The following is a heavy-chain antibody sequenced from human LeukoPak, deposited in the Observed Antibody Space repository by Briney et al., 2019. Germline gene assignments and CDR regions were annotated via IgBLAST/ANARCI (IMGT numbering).Heavy chain of an antibody. CDR1: GGSISSYY. CDR3: ARGVGKPPNYYYYMDV. V-gene: IGHV4-4*09. CDR2: IYTSGST. D-gene: IGHD1-14*01. Sequence: SETLSLTCAVSGGSISSYYWSWIRQPPGKGLEWIVYIYTSGSTNYNPSLKSRVTISVDTSKNQFSLKLSSVTAADTAVYYCARGVGKPPNYYYYMDVWGKGTTVTVSS. J-gene: IGHJ6*03.